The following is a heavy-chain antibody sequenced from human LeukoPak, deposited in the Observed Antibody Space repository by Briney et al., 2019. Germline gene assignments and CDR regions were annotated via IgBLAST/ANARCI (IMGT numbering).Heavy chain of an antibody. CDR1: GFTFSSYS. D-gene: IGHD1-26*01. V-gene: IGHV3-21*01. CDR3: ARGGSACDI. J-gene: IGHJ3*02. Sequence: PGGSLRLSCVASGFTFSSYSMNWVRQAPGKGLEWVSSISSSSSYIYYAESVKGRFTISRDKAKNSLYLQMKSLRAEDTAVYYCARGGSACDIWGQGTMVTVSS. CDR2: ISSSSSYI.